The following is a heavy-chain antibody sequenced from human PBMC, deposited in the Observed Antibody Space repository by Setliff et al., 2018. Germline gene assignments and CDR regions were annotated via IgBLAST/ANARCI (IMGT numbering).Heavy chain of an antibody. Sequence: LSLTCSVSGASITSGGFYWTWIRQPAGKGLEWIGHISPSGSTTYNPSVKSRVTISLDTSKNQFSLKLSSVTAADTAVYYCARGSYYDSSGYSPDFFDYWGQGTLVTVSS. V-gene: IGHV4-61*09. D-gene: IGHD3-22*01. CDR3: ARGSYYDSSGYSPDFFDY. J-gene: IGHJ4*02. CDR2: ISPSGST. CDR1: GASITSGGFY.